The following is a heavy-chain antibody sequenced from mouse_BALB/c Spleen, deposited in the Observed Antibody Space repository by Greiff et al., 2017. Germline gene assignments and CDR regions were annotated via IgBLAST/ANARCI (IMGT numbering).Heavy chain of an antibody. CDR2: IWSDGST. J-gene: IGHJ4*01. CDR1: GFSLTSYG. CDR3: TRHPDGYYAMDY. Sequence: LVAPSQSLSTTCTVSGFSLTSYGVHWVRQPLGKGLEWLVVIWSDGSTTYDSALKSRLSISKDNSKSQFFLKKNRLPTDDAAMYSCTRHPDGYYAMDYWGQGTSVTVAS. V-gene: IGHV2-6-2*01. D-gene: IGHD2-3*01.